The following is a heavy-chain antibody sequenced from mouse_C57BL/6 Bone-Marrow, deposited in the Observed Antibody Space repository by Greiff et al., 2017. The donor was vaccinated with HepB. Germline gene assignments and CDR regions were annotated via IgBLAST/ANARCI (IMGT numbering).Heavy chain of an antibody. CDR2: IYPGSGST. J-gene: IGHJ3*01. V-gene: IGHV1-55*01. CDR1: GYTFTSYW. CDR3: ARGPLHGYPWFAY. D-gene: IGHD2-2*01. Sequence: QVQLKQPGAELVKPGASVKMSCKASGYTFTSYWITWVKQRPGQGLEWIGDIYPGSGSTNYNEKFKSKATLTVDTSSSTAYMQLSSLTSEDSAVYYCARGPLHGYPWFAYWGQGTLVTVSA.